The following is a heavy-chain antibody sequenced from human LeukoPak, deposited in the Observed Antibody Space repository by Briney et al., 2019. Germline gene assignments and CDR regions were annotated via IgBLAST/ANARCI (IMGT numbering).Heavy chain of an antibody. V-gene: IGHV1-46*01. CDR3: ARDYRLYSGYDGTLGY. D-gene: IGHD5-12*01. Sequence: GASVKVSCKASGYTFTSYYMHWVRQAPGQGLEWMGIINPSGGSTSYAQKFQGRVTMTRDTSTSTVYMELSSLRSDDTAVYYCARDYRLYSGYDGTLGYWGQGTLVTVSS. CDR1: GYTFTSYY. CDR2: INPSGGST. J-gene: IGHJ4*02.